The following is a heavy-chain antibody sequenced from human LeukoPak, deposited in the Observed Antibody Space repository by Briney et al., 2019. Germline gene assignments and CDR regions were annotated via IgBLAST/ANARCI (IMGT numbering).Heavy chain of an antibody. CDR1: GGSFSGYY. V-gene: IGHV4-34*01. J-gene: IGHJ4*02. CDR3: ARGHRDGYNG. D-gene: IGHD5-24*01. Sequence: SETLSLTCAVYGGSFSGYYWSWIRQPPGKGLEWIGEINHSGSTNYNPSLKSRVTISVDTSKNQFSLKLSSVTAADTAVYYCARGHRDGYNGWGQGTLVTVSS. CDR2: INHSGST.